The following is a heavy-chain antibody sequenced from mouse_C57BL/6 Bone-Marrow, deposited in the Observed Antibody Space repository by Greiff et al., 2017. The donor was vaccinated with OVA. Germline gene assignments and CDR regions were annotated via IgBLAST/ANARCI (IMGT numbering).Heavy chain of an antibody. Sequence: QVTLKESGPGILQPSQTLSLTCSFSGFSLSTFGMGVGWIRQPSGKGLEWLAHIWWDDDKYYNPALKSRLTISKDTSKNQVFLKIANVDTADTATYYCACIASYYGSSYRHTWYFDVWGTGTTVTVSS. D-gene: IGHD1-1*01. V-gene: IGHV8-8*01. CDR1: GFSLSTFGMG. CDR2: IWWDDDK. CDR3: ACIASYYGSSYRHTWYFDV. J-gene: IGHJ1*03.